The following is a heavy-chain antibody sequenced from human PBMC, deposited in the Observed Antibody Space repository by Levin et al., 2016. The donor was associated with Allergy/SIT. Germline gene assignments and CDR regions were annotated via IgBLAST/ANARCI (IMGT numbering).Heavy chain of an antibody. Sequence: WIRQPPGKGLEWVSVIYSGGSTYYADSVKGRFTISRDNSKNTLYLQMNSLRAEDTAVYYCAREENWNYDYWGQGTLVTVSS. CDR3: AREENWNYDY. CDR2: IYSGGST. V-gene: IGHV3-66*01. D-gene: IGHD1-7*01. J-gene: IGHJ4*02.